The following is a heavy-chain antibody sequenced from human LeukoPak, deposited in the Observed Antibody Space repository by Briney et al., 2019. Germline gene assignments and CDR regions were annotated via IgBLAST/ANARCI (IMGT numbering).Heavy chain of an antibody. Sequence: ASVNVSGTTSEYAFTAYSMIWLRQAPGQGPEWWGLINPNFPGTAYTHQFQDRVTITCDTSISTVYMKLTSPTCDATAVYYCAGGAQGFDYWGQGTLGTVSS. D-gene: IGHD3-16*01. J-gene: IGHJ4*02. CDR1: EYAFTAYS. CDR2: INPNFPGT. V-gene: IGHV1-2*02. CDR3: AGGAQGFDY.